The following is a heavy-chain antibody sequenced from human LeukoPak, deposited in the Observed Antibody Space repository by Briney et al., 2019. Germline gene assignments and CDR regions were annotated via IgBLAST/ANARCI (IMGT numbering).Heavy chain of an antibody. CDR2: ISGSGVST. CDR1: GFTFSSYS. Sequence: PGGSLRLSCAASGFTFSSYSMNWVRQAPGKGLEWVSSISGSGVSTYYADSVKGRVTISRDNSKNTLYLQMNSLRVEDTAVYYCAAQSGYNFGSSTYWGQGTLVTVSS. V-gene: IGHV3-23*01. J-gene: IGHJ4*02. CDR3: AAQSGYNFGSSTY. D-gene: IGHD5-18*01.